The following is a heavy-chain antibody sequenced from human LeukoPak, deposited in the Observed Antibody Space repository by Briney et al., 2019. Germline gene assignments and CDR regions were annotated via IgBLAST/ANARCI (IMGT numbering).Heavy chain of an antibody. V-gene: IGHV4-59*08. CDR3: ARHRYCSGGSCYDAFDI. J-gene: IGHJ3*02. CDR2: IYYSGST. D-gene: IGHD2-15*01. CDR1: GGSISSYY. Sequence: SETLSLTCTVSGGSISSYYWSWIRQPPGKGLEWIGYIYYSGSTNYNPSLKSRVTISVDTSKNQFSLKLSSVTAADTAVYYCARHRYCSGGSCYDAFDIWGQGTMVTVSS.